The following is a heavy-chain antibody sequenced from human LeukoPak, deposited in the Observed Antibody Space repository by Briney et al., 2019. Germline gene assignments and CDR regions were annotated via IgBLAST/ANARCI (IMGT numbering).Heavy chain of an antibody. V-gene: IGHV4-34*01. D-gene: IGHD6-6*01. CDR3: ARYSSSSSYYYYYYMDV. CDR2: INHSGST. Sequence: SETLSLACAVYGGSFSGYYWSWIRQPPGKGLEWIGEINHSGSTNYNPSLKSRVTISVDTSKNQFSLKLSSVTAADTAVYYCARYSSSSSYYYYYYMDVWGKGTTVTVSS. J-gene: IGHJ6*03. CDR1: GGSFSGYY.